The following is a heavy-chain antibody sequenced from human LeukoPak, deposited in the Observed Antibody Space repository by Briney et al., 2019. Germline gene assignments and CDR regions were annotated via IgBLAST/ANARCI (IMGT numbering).Heavy chain of an antibody. J-gene: IGHJ4*02. CDR2: ISSGSTYI. D-gene: IGHD6-13*01. V-gene: IGHV3-21*04. CDR1: GFTFSSYS. Sequence: GGSLRLSCAASGFTFSSYSVNWLRQAPGKGPEWVSSISSGSTYISYADSVKGRFTISRDNSKNTLYLQMNSLRAEDTAVYCCAKGRQLRAYFDYWGQGTLVTVSS. CDR3: AKGRQLRAYFDY.